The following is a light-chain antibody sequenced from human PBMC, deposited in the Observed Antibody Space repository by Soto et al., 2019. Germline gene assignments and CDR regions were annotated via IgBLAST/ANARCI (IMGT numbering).Light chain of an antibody. Sequence: EIVLTQSPGTLPLSPGARATLSCRASQSVSSSYLAWYQQKPGQAPRLLIYGASSRATGIPDRFSGSGSGTDFTLTISRLEPEDFAVYYCQQYGSSPGCTFGPGTKVDIK. J-gene: IGKJ3*01. V-gene: IGKV3-20*01. CDR3: QQYGSSPGCT. CDR2: GAS. CDR1: QSVSSSY.